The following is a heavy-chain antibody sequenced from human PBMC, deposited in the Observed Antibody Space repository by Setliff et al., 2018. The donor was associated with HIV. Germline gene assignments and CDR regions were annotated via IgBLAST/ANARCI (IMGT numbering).Heavy chain of an antibody. Sequence: SETLSLTCTVSGGFISTYYWTWIRQSPGKGLEWIGLVSYSGSTNYNPSLKSRVTISVDTSKNHFSLNLNSVTAADTAIYYCARRRPPPSGMYSSYYMDVWGKGTSVTVSS. V-gene: IGHV4-59*08. J-gene: IGHJ6*03. CDR1: GGFISTYY. CDR3: ARRRPPPSGMYSSYYMDV. D-gene: IGHD1-26*01. CDR2: VSYSGST.